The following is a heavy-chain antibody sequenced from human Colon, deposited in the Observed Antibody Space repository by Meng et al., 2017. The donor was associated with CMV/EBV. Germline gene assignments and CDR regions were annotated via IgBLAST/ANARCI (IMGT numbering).Heavy chain of an antibody. D-gene: IGHD2-2*01. CDR2: IFYTGTT. CDR1: GGSINSYY. V-gene: IGHV4-59*08. J-gene: IGHJ5*02. Sequence: GSLRLSCTVSGGSINSYYWSWIRQPPGKGLEWIGYIFYTGTTKYNPSLKSRVTISADTSKNQFSLKLSSVTAADTAVYYCARQELVLVPSAMSWFDPWGQGTLVTVSS. CDR3: ARQELVLVPSAMSWFDP.